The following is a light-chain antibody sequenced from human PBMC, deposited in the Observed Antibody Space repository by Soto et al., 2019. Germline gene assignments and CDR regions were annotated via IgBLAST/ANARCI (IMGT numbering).Light chain of an antibody. CDR2: SHN. Sequence: QSVLAQSPSASGTPGQRVTISCSGSSSNIGNNAVNWYQHLPGTAPKLLVYSHNQRPSGVSDRFSGAQSGTSASLAISGLQSEDEADYYCATWDDSLNGYVFGAGTKVTV. CDR1: SSNIGNNA. J-gene: IGLJ1*01. V-gene: IGLV1-44*01. CDR3: ATWDDSLNGYV.